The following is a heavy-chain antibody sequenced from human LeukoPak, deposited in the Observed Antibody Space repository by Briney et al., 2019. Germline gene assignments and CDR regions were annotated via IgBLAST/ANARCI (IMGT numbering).Heavy chain of an antibody. CDR3: ARGKQLVPYYYYYMDV. D-gene: IGHD6-6*01. CDR2: MNPNSGNT. CDR1: GYTFTSYD. J-gene: IGHJ6*03. Sequence: ASVKVSCKASGYTFTSYDINWVRQATGQGLEWMGWMNPNSGNTGYAQKFQGRVTMTRNTSISTAYMELSSLRSEDTAVYYCARGKQLVPYYYYYMDVWGKGTTVTVSS. V-gene: IGHV1-8*01.